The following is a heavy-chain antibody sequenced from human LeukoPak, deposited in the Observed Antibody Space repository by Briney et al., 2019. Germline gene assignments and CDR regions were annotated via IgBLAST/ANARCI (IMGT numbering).Heavy chain of an antibody. CDR1: GYTFTSYG. CDR2: ISAYNGNK. J-gene: IGHJ6*01. D-gene: IGHD3-3*01. CDR3: ARVGESGYYHLYYYYYGMDV. Sequence: ASVKVSCKASGYTFTSYGISWLRQPPGQGLEWMGWISAYNGNKNYPQKLQGRVTMTIDTSTSTAYMELRSLRYDDTAVYYCARVGESGYYHLYYYYYGMDVWGQGTTVTVSS. V-gene: IGHV1-18*01.